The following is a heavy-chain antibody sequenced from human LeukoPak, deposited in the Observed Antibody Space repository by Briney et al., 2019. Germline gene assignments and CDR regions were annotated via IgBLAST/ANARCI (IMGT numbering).Heavy chain of an antibody. CDR3: ARGYVYGGNKHPLLLAN. CDR1: GGTFSSYA. D-gene: IGHD4-23*01. CDR2: IIPIFGTA. Sequence: GSSVEVSCKASGGTFSSYAISWVRQAPGQGLEWMGGIIPIFGTANYAQKFQGRVTITADESTSTAYMELSSLRSEDTAVYYCARGYVYGGNKHPLLLANWGQGTLVTVS. V-gene: IGHV1-69*01. J-gene: IGHJ4*02.